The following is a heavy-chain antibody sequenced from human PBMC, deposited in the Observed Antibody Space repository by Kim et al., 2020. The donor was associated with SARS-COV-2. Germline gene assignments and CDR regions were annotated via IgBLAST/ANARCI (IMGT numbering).Heavy chain of an antibody. V-gene: IGHV3-9*01. CDR2: I. CDR3: GKDLVPGGLDV. D-gene: IGHD2-8*02. Sequence: IDYGESVKGRFTISSDFAKNSLYLQMNSLRVDDTARYYCGKDLVPGGLDVWGQGTTVTVSS. J-gene: IGHJ6*02.